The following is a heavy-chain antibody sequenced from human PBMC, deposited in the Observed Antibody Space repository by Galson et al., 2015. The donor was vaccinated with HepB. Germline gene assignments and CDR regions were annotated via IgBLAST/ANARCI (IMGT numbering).Heavy chain of an antibody. D-gene: IGHD3-16*01. CDR3: AILSPDYDYVWGSSDAFDI. V-gene: IGHV3-23*01. CDR1: GFTFSSYA. J-gene: IGHJ3*02. Sequence: LRLSCAASGFTFSSYAMSWVRQAPGKGLEWVSVISGSGGSTYYADSVKGRFTISRDNSKNTLYLQMNSLRAEDTAVYYCAILSPDYDYVWGSSDAFDIWGQGTMVTVSS. CDR2: ISGSGGST.